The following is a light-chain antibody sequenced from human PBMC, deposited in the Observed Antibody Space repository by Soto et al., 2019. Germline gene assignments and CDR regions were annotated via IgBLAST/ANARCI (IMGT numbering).Light chain of an antibody. CDR2: DVN. V-gene: IGLV2-11*01. CDR3: CSYAGNYPK. CDR1: SSDVGAYNF. J-gene: IGLJ3*02. Sequence: QSALTQPRSVSGSPGQSVTISCTGSSSDVGAYNFVSWYQRYPAKAPKLMIYDVNKPPSGVPDRFSGSKSGYTASLTISGLQAEDEADYYCCSYAGNYPKFGGGTKLTVL.